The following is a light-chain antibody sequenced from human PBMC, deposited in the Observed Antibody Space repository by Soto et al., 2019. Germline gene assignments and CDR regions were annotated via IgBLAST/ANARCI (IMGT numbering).Light chain of an antibody. CDR3: SSYTSSSTLVV. CDR1: SSDVGGYNY. Sequence: QSALTQPASVSGSPGQSITISCTGTSSDVGGYNYVSWYQQHPGKAPKLMIYEVSNRPSGVSNRFSGSKSGNTASLIISGLQAEDEADYYCSSYTSSSTLVVFGGGTQLTVL. CDR2: EVS. J-gene: IGLJ2*01. V-gene: IGLV2-14*01.